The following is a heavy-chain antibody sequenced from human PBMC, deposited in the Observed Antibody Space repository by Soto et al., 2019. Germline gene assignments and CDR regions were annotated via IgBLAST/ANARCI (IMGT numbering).Heavy chain of an antibody. J-gene: IGHJ4*02. D-gene: IGHD3-22*01. CDR3: ARAGLSSGYYDPLDY. Sequence: PGGSLRLSCAASGFTFSSYGMHWVRQAPGKGLEWVAVIWYDGSNKYYADSVKGRFTISRDNSKNTLYLQMNSLRAEDTAVYYCARAGLSSGYYDPLDYWGQGTLVTVSS. CDR1: GFTFSSYG. V-gene: IGHV3-33*01. CDR2: IWYDGSNK.